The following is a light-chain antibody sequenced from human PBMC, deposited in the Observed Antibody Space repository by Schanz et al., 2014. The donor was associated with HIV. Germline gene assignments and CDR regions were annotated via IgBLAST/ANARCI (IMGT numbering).Light chain of an antibody. V-gene: IGLV2-14*03. J-gene: IGLJ1*01. Sequence: QSALTQPPSASGSPGQSVTISCTGTSSDVGDYNYVSWYQQHPGKAPKVVIYGVFDRPSGISNRFSGSKSGNTASLTISGLQPEDEADYYCSSLTTSSAPVFGTGTKLTVL. CDR2: GVF. CDR1: SSDVGDYNY. CDR3: SSLTTSSAPV.